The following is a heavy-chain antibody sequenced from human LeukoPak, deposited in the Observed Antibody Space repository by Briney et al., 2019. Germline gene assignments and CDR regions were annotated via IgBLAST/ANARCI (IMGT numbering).Heavy chain of an antibody. V-gene: IGHV3-30*18. CDR1: GFIFSSYG. D-gene: IGHD5-18*01. Sequence: GGSLRLSCEASGFIFSSYGMHWVRQAPGKGLEWAAVISYDVRNKYYADSVKGRFTISRDNSKNPLYLQMNSLRAEDTAVYYCAKDSGGYSYGVDYWGQGTLVTVSS. J-gene: IGHJ4*02. CDR3: AKDSGGYSYGVDY. CDR2: ISYDVRNK.